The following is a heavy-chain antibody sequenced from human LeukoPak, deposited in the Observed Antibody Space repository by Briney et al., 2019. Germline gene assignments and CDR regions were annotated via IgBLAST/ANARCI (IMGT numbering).Heavy chain of an antibody. CDR3: RGYSYGYGY. V-gene: IGHV4-39*01. CDR2: IYYSGST. Sequence: SETLSLTCTVFGGSISSSSYYWGWIRQPPGKGLEWIGSIYYSGSTYYNPSLKSRVTISVDTSKNQFSLKLCSVTPADTAVCDCRGYSYGYGYWGQGTLVSVSS. D-gene: IGHD5-18*01. J-gene: IGHJ4*02. CDR1: GGSISSSSYY.